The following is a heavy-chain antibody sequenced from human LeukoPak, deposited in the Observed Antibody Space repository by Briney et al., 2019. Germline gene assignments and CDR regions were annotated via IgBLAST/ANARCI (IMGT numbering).Heavy chain of an antibody. CDR1: GDSISSSSYY. V-gene: IGHV4-39*01. J-gene: IGHJ4*02. CDR3: ARWSSSYNFDY. CDR2: IYYSGNT. Sequence: SETLSLTCSVSGDSISSSSYYWAWIRQPPGKGLEWIGSIYYSGNTYYNPSLKSRVTISVDTSKNQFSLKLSFVTAADTAVYYCARWSSSYNFDYWGQGTLVTVSS. D-gene: IGHD6-6*01.